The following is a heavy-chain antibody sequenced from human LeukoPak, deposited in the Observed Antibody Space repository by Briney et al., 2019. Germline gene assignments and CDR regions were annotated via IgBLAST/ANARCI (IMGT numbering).Heavy chain of an antibody. CDR3: ATLGYYYDSSGYYPSAEYFQH. CDR1: GYTFTSYY. V-gene: IGHV1-46*01. Sequence: ASVKVSCKASGYTFTSYYMYWVRQAPGQGLEWMGIINPSGGSTSYAQKFQGRVTMTRDTSTSTVYMELSSLRSEDTAVYYRATLGYYYDSSGYYPSAEYFQHWGQGTLVTVSS. J-gene: IGHJ1*01. CDR2: INPSGGST. D-gene: IGHD3-22*01.